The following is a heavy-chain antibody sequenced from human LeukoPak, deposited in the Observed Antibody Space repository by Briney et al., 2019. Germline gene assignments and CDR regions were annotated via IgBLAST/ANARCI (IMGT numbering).Heavy chain of an antibody. J-gene: IGHJ5*02. Sequence: SETLSLTCTVSGGSISSYYWSWVRQPPGKGLDWIGYIYYSGSTSYNPYLKSRVTISVDTSKNQFSLKLSSVTAADTAVYYCARQALLWFGELFTWFDPWGQGTLVTVSS. CDR2: IYYSGST. CDR1: GGSISSYY. D-gene: IGHD3-10*01. V-gene: IGHV4-59*08. CDR3: ARQALLWFGELFTWFDP.